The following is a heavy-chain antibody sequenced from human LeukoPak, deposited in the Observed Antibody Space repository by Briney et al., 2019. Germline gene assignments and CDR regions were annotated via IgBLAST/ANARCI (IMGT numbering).Heavy chain of an antibody. CDR1: GFSVSNNY. V-gene: IGHV3-66*01. J-gene: IGHJ4*02. Sequence: GGSLRLSCAASGFSVSNNYMSWVRQAPGKGLEWVSVIYSGGSTYFADSVKGRFTLSRDNSKNTLYLQMNSLRVEDTAVYYCANVPNMVRGVTFDYWGQGTLVTVSS. D-gene: IGHD3-10*01. CDR3: ANVPNMVRGVTFDY. CDR2: IYSGGST.